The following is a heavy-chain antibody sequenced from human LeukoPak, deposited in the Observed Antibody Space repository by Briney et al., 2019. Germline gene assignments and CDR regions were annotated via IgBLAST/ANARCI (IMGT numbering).Heavy chain of an antibody. CDR1: GYSFISYG. CDR2: ISANNGNT. CDR3: ARVDILTGYYFFDY. D-gene: IGHD3-9*01. V-gene: IGHV1-18*01. J-gene: IGHJ4*02. Sequence: ASVKVSCKASGYSFISYGISWVRQAPGEGLEWMGWISANNGNTKYVQKFQGRFTMTTDTSTSTAYMELRSLTSDDTAVFYCARVDILTGYYFFDYWGQGTLVTVSS.